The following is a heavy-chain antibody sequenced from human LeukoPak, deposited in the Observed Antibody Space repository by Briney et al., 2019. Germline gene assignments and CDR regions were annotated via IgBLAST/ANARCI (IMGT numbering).Heavy chain of an antibody. V-gene: IGHV1-46*01. CDR1: GYTFTSYY. CDR2: INPSGGST. CDR3: ASAVGYSYGFDAFDI. D-gene: IGHD5-18*01. J-gene: IGHJ3*02. Sequence: ASVKVSCKASGYTFTSYYMHWVRQAPGRGLEWMGIINPSGGSTSYAQKFQGRVTMTRDTSTSTVYMELSSLRSEDTAVYYCASAVGYSYGFDAFDIWGQGTMVTVSS.